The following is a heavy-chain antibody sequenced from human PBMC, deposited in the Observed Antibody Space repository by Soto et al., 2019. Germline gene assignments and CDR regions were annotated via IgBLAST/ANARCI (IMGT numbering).Heavy chain of an antibody. V-gene: IGHV1-69*06. D-gene: IGHD5-18*01. CDR2: IIPVFGTP. Sequence: SSVQVSCKASGYSFSSHAITWVRQAPGQGLEWMGGIIPVFGTPSYAQKFQGRVTISADKSTNTSYLELSSLRSEDTAVYYCAAVPTVDKALVSWGQGSLVTVAS. CDR3: AAVPTVDKALVS. J-gene: IGHJ4*02. CDR1: GYSFSSHA.